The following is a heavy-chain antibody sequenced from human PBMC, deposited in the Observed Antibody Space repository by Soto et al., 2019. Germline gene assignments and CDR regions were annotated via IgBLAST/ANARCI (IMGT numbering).Heavy chain of an antibody. Sequence: GESLKISCKGSGYSFTSSWITWVRLMPGKGLEWMGRIDPSDSYINYSPSFQGHVIFSADKSISTAYLQWSSLKASDTAIYYCARHEPLISGTSSYWGQGTLVTVSS. V-gene: IGHV5-10-1*01. D-gene: IGHD2-2*01. J-gene: IGHJ4*01. CDR1: GYSFTSSW. CDR2: IDPSDSYI. CDR3: ARHEPLISGTSSY.